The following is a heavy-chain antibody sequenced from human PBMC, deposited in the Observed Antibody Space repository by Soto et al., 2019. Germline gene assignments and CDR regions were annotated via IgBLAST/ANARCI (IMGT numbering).Heavy chain of an antibody. D-gene: IGHD3-3*01. CDR1: GGSISSYY. CDR3: GKDHMSPGHNYGFRSGMNWFDP. CDR2: IYTSGST. J-gene: IGHJ5*02. Sequence: SETLSLTCTASGGSISSYYLSWIRQPAGKGLEWIGRIYTSGSTNYNPSLTSRVTMSSDTSQNQFSLKLIRLIAADMAVYYCGKDHMSPGHNYGFRSGMNWFDPWGQGTMVTVSS. V-gene: IGHV4-4*07.